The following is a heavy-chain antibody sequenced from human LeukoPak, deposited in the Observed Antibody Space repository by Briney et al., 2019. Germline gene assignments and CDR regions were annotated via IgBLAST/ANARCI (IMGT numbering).Heavy chain of an antibody. Sequence: SETLSLTCAVYGVSFSGYYWSWVRQPPGKGLEWIGEINHSGSTNYNPSLKSRVTISVDTSKNPFSLKLSSVTAADTAVYYCARGMRWLRLDYWGQATLVTVSS. CDR2: INHSGST. CDR3: ARGMRWLRLDY. D-gene: IGHD5-12*01. V-gene: IGHV4-34*01. CDR1: GVSFSGYY. J-gene: IGHJ4*02.